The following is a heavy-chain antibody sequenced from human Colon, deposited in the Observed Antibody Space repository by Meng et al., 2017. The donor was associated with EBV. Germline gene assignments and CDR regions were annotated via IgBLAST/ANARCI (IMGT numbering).Heavy chain of an antibody. D-gene: IGHD3-10*01. CDR3: ARRGPSGNFSP. J-gene: IGHJ5*02. CDR1: GGSFRDYY. Sequence: QERLQQWGAGLLKPSETLSRSCAVYGGSFRDYYWTWIRHPPGKGLEWIGEIDHRGNTKYNPSLKSRVTISLDTSKKQFSLKVSSVTAADSAVYYCARRGPSGNFSPWSQGALVTVSS. CDR2: IDHRGNT. V-gene: IGHV4-34*01.